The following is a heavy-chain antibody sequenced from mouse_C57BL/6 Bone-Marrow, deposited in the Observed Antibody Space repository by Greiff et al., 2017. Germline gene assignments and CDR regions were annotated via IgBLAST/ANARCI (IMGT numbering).Heavy chain of an antibody. D-gene: IGHD1-1*01. CDR1: GYTFTSYW. Sequence: QVQLQQPGAELVKPGASVKLSCKASGYTFTSYWMHWVKQRPGRGLEWIGRIYPGDGDTNYTGKFKGKATLTADKSSSTAYMQLSSLTSEDSAVYFCASLYYYGSSYYAMDYWGQGTSVTVAS. CDR3: ASLYYYGSSYYAMDY. J-gene: IGHJ4*01. V-gene: IGHV1-62-3*01. CDR2: IYPGDGDT.